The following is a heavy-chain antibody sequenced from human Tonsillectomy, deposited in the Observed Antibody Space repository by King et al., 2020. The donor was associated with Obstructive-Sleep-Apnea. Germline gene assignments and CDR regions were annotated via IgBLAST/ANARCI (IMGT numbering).Heavy chain of an antibody. J-gene: IGHJ4*02. CDR2: ISSSSSTI. CDR3: ARDGYDSSGYYYRYFDY. Sequence: VQLVQSGGGLVQPGGSLRLSCAASGFTFSSYSMNWVRQAPGKGLEWVSYISSSSSTIYYSDSVKGRFPISRDNAKNSLYLQMNSLRAEDTAVYYCARDGYDSSGYYYRYFDYWGQGTLVTVSS. D-gene: IGHD3-22*01. CDR1: GFTFSSYS. V-gene: IGHV3-48*04.